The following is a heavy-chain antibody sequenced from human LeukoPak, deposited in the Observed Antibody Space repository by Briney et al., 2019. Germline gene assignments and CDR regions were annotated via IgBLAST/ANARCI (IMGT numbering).Heavy chain of an antibody. CDR3: ARERYYYDSSGYQPFDY. Sequence: PSETVSLTCTVSGGSISSSSYYWGWIRQPPGKGLEWIGSIYYSGSTYYNPSLKSRVTISVDTSKNQFSLKLSSVTAADTAVYYCARERYYYDSSGYQPFDYWGQGTLVTVSS. CDR2: IYYSGST. V-gene: IGHV4-39*01. J-gene: IGHJ4*02. D-gene: IGHD3-22*01. CDR1: GGSISSSSYY.